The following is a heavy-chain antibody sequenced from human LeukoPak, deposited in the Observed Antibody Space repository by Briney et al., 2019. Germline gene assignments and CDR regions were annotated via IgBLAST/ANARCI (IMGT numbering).Heavy chain of an antibody. CDR1: GFTFSSYS. J-gene: IGHJ5*02. D-gene: IGHD3-9*01. CDR3: ARGRREAYYDILTGGNWFDP. CDR2: ISSSSSYI. V-gene: IGHV3-21*01. Sequence: GGSLRLSCAASGFTFSSYSMNWVRQAPGKGLEWVSSISSSSSYIYYADSVKGRSTISRDNAKNSLYLQTNSLRAEDTAVYYCARGRREAYYDILTGGNWFDPWGQGTLVTVSS.